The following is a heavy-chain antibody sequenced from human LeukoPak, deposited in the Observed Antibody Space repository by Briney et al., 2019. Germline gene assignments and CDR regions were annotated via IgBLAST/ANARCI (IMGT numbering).Heavy chain of an antibody. CDR3: AKEAQLIYAI. CDR1: GCRLSSYG. J-gene: IGHJ4*02. CDR2: ISYDGSNK. V-gene: IGHV3-30*18. D-gene: IGHD2/OR15-2a*01. Sequence: GGTLRLSCTASGCRLSSYGRHWGRQAPEKRQEWVAVISYDGSNKYYADSVKGRFTISRDNSKNTLYLQMNSLRAEDTAVYYCAKEAQLIYAIWGQGTLVTVSS.